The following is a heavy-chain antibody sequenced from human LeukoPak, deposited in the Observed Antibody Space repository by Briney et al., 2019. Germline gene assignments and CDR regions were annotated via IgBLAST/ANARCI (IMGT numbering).Heavy chain of an antibody. CDR2: INPNSGGT. J-gene: IGHJ4*02. Sequence: ASVKVSCKASGYTFTSYDINWVRQAPGQGLEWMGRINPNSGGTNYAQKFQGRVTMTRDTSISTAYMELSRLRSDDTAVYYCARDLSGSYYGDDYWGQGTLVTVSS. CDR3: ARDLSGSYYGDDY. CDR1: GYTFTSYD. V-gene: IGHV1-2*06. D-gene: IGHD1-26*01.